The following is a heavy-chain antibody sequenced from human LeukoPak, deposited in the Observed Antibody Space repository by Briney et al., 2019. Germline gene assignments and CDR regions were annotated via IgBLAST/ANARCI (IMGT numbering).Heavy chain of an antibody. J-gene: IGHJ4*02. Sequence: WASVKVSCKASGYTFTGYYMHWVRQAPGQGLEWMGRINPNSGGTNYAQKFQGRVTMTRDTSIRTAYMELSRLRSDDTAVYYCASSPLTVAGPFDYWGQGTLVTVSS. CDR3: ASSPLTVAGPFDY. CDR1: GYTFTGYY. D-gene: IGHD6-19*01. V-gene: IGHV1-2*06. CDR2: INPNSGGT.